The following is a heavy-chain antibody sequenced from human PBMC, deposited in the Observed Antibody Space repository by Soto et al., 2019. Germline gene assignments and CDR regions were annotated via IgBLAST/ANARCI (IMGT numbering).Heavy chain of an antibody. D-gene: IGHD6-13*01. CDR2: MYHSGST. J-gene: IGHJ5*02. Sequence: SETLSLTCAVSGGSISSGGYSWSWIRQPPGKGPEWIGYMYHSGSTYYNPSLKSRVTISVDPSKNQFSLKLTSVTAADTAMYYCARPKTIGAAAGKGWFDPWGQGTLVTVSS. CDR3: ARPKTIGAAAGKGWFDP. CDR1: GGSISSGGYS. V-gene: IGHV4-30-2*03.